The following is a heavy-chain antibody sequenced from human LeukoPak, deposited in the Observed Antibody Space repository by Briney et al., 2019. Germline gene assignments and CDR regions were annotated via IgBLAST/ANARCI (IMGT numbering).Heavy chain of an antibody. CDR3: ASPPTYSYGSIDY. CDR1: GGSINSGSYY. CDR2: IYTSGST. Sequence: SETLSLTCTVSGGSINSGSYYWSWIRQPAGKGLEWIGHIYTSGSTNYNPSLKSRVTISVDTSKNQFSLKLSSVTAADTAVYYCASPPTYSYGSIDYWGQGTLVTVSS. V-gene: IGHV4-61*09. J-gene: IGHJ4*02. D-gene: IGHD5-18*01.